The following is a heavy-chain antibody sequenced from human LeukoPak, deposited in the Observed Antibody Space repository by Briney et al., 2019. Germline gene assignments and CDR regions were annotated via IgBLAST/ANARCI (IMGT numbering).Heavy chain of an antibody. CDR2: ISVNGGTT. D-gene: IGHD4-17*01. Sequence: GGSLRLSCAASGFTFSSYAMTWVRRAPGKGLEWVSSISVNGGTTYYADSVKGRFTISRDSSKNTLYLQMNSLRAEDTAVYYCAKAPYGDYASAFDIWGQGTMVTVSS. CDR1: GFTFSSYA. J-gene: IGHJ3*02. CDR3: AKAPYGDYASAFDI. V-gene: IGHV3-23*01.